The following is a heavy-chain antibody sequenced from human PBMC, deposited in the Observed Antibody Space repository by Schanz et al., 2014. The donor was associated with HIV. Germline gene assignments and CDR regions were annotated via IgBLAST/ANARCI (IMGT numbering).Heavy chain of an antibody. J-gene: IGHJ6*02. D-gene: IGHD6-19*01. CDR1: GYSFTAYY. Sequence: QVQLVQSGPEVKKPGASVKASCKASGYSFTAYYIHWVRQAPGQGLEWMGWLDTNTGGTNYARKFQGRVTMTRDTTISTAYMDLRRLRSDDMAVYYCARSSGWGGWTTWDGMDVWGQGTTVTVSS. V-gene: IGHV1-2*02. CDR3: ARSSGWGGWTTWDGMDV. CDR2: LDTNTGGT.